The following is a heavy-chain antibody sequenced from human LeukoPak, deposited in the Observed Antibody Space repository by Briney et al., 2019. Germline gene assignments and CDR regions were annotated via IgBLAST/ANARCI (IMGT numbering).Heavy chain of an antibody. Sequence: GGSLRLSCAASGFTFSSYGMHWVRQAPGKGLEWVAFIRYDGSNKYYADSVKGRFTISRDNSKNTLYLQMNSLRAEDTAVYYCAKDLVGANGPLYFDYWGQGTLVTVSS. CDR1: GFTFSSYG. CDR3: AKDLVGANGPLYFDY. V-gene: IGHV3-30*02. D-gene: IGHD1-26*01. J-gene: IGHJ4*02. CDR2: IRYDGSNK.